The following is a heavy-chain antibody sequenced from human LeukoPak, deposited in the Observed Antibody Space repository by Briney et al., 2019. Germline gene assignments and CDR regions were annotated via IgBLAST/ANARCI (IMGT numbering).Heavy chain of an antibody. CDR2: MIPIFGTA. CDR1: GGTFSSYA. D-gene: IGHD3-22*01. V-gene: IGHV1-69*05. J-gene: IGHJ3*02. Sequence: GSSVKVSCKASGGTFSSYAISWVRQAPGQGLKWRGRMIPIFGTANYAKKFQGRVTITTDESTSTAYMELSSLRSEDTAVYYCARRYYYDSSGRNYAFDIWGQGTMVTVSS. CDR3: ARRYYYDSSGRNYAFDI.